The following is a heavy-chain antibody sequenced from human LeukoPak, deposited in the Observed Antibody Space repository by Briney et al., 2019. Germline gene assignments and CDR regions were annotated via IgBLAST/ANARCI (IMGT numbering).Heavy chain of an antibody. J-gene: IGHJ4*02. Sequence: PSETLSLTCTVSGGSISGYFWSWLRQPAGKGLEWIGRIHDNGDSNHNPSLKSRVTMALGTSGNQVSLKLTTVTAADTAVYYCARPPSGCGGTCPTDHWGPGTLVTVSS. CDR2: IHDNGDS. CDR1: GGSISGYF. D-gene: IGHD2-15*01. CDR3: ARPPSGCGGTCPTDH. V-gene: IGHV4-4*07.